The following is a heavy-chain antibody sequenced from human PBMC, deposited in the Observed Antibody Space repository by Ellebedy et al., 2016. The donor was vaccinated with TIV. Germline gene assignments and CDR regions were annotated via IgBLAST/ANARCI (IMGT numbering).Heavy chain of an antibody. V-gene: IGHV3-53*01. CDR1: GFTVSSNY. J-gene: IGHJ6*02. CDR3: AKAREFFYYYGMDV. CDR2: IYSGGST. Sequence: GESLKISCAASGFTVSSNYMSWVRQAPGKGLEWVSVIYSGGSTYYADSVKGRFTISRDNSKNTLYLQMNSLRAEDTAVYYCAKAREFFYYYGMDVWGQGTTVTVSS.